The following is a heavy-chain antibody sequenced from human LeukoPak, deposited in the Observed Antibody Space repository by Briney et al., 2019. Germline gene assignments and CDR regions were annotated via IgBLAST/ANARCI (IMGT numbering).Heavy chain of an antibody. Sequence: ASVKVSCKASGYTFTSYGISWVRQAPGQGLEWMGWISAYNGNTNYAQKLQGRVTITTDTSTSTAYMELRSLRSDDTAVYYCARDEHILRYSGSRFDPWGQGTLVTVSS. CDR1: GYTFTSYG. V-gene: IGHV1-18*01. D-gene: IGHD3-10*01. CDR2: ISAYNGNT. CDR3: ARDEHILRYSGSRFDP. J-gene: IGHJ5*02.